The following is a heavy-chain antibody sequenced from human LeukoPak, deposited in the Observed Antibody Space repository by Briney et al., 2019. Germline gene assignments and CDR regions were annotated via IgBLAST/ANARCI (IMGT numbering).Heavy chain of an antibody. V-gene: IGHV4-61*01. CDR1: GGSISSSSYY. D-gene: IGHD2-2*02. J-gene: IGHJ6*03. Sequence: SETLSLTCTVSGGSISSSSYYWSWIRQPPGKGLEWIGYMYYSGSTNYNPSLRSRVTISVDTSKNQFSLKLSSVTAADTAVYYCARAPRYCSTTSCYTARDYFYYMDVWGKGTTVTVSS. CDR2: MYYSGST. CDR3: ARAPRYCSTTSCYTARDYFYYMDV.